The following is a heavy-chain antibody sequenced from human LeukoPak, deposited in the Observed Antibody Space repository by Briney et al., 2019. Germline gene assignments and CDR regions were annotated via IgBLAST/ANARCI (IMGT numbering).Heavy chain of an antibody. V-gene: IGHV3-11*01. Sequence: HPGGSLGLSCAASGFTFGDYYMSWIRQAPGKGLEWVSYISNSGSTIFYADSVKGRFTISRDNGKNSLYLQMNSLRAEDTAVYYCARVRVGATKDYWGQGTLVTVSS. CDR1: GFTFGDYY. J-gene: IGHJ4*02. CDR2: ISNSGSTI. CDR3: ARVRVGATKDY. D-gene: IGHD1-26*01.